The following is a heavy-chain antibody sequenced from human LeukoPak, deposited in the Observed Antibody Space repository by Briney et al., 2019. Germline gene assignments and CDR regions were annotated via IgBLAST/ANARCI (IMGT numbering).Heavy chain of an antibody. CDR3: AATSVAYCSGGSCPEEH. Sequence: TGGSLRLSCAASGFTFSSYEMNWVRQAPGEGLEWVSYIGGSGRTIYYTDSVKGRFTISRDNAKNSLYLQMNNLRADDTAVYYCAATSVAYCSGGSCPEEHWGPGTLVTVSS. J-gene: IGHJ4*02. D-gene: IGHD2-15*01. CDR2: IGGSGRTI. V-gene: IGHV3-48*03. CDR1: GFTFSSYE.